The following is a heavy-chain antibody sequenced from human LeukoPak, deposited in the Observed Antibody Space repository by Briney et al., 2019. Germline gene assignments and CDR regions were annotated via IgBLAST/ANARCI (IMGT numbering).Heavy chain of an antibody. CDR1: GFTFSSYG. D-gene: IGHD5-18*01. Sequence: GGSLRLSCATSGFTFSSYGMHWVRQAPGKGLEWVAFIRYDGSNKYYTDSVKGRFTISRDNSKNTLYLQMNSLRAEDTAVYYCAKVADTAMALEDWGQGTLVTVPS. CDR3: AKVADTAMALED. J-gene: IGHJ4*02. V-gene: IGHV3-30*02. CDR2: IRYDGSNK.